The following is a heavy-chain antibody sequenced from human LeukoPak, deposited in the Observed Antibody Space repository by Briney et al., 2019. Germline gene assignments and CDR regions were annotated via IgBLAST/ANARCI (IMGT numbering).Heavy chain of an antibody. Sequence: RXAPGKGLEWVANIKQDGSEKYYVDFVKGRFTISRDNAKNSLYLQMNSLRAEDTAVYYCATTPEGYFQHWGQGTLVTVSS. V-gene: IGHV3-7*03. D-gene: IGHD1-14*01. CDR3: ATTPEGYFQH. CDR2: IKQDGSEK. J-gene: IGHJ1*01.